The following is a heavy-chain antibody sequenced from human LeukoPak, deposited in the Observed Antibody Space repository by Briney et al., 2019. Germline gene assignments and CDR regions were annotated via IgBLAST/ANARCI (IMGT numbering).Heavy chain of an antibody. J-gene: IGHJ4*02. V-gene: IGHV3-23*01. D-gene: IGHD5-12*01. Sequence: PGESLRLSCVSSGFTFNSHAINWVRQAPGKGLEWVSVMTPNGDHTYYSDSVRGRFTISRGNSMNTMSLQMNSLRAEDTAVYYCARGYGSKEYWGQGILVTVSS. CDR1: GFTFNSHA. CDR3: ARGYGSKEY. CDR2: MTPNGDHT.